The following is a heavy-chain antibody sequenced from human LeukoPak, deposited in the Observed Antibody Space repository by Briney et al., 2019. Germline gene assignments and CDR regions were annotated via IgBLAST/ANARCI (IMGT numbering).Heavy chain of an antibody. CDR1: GGSFSGYY. Sequence: SETLSLTCAVYGGSFSGYYWSWLRQPPGKGLEWFGEINHSGSTNYNPSLKSRVTISVDTSKNQFSLRLSSVTAADTAVYYCARGLPPRVRTMVRKNYGMDVWGKGTTVTVS. D-gene: IGHD3-10*01. CDR3: ARGLPPRVRTMVRKNYGMDV. CDR2: INHSGST. V-gene: IGHV4-34*01. J-gene: IGHJ6*04.